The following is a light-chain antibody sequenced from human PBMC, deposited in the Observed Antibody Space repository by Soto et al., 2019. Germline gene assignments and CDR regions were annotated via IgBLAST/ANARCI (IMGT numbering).Light chain of an antibody. J-gene: IGLJ3*02. Sequence: QSALTQPASVSGCPGQSIAISCTGTSSDVGSDNLVSWYQQHPGKAPKLMIYEGNERPSGVSNRFSGSKSGNTASLTISGLQAEDEADYYCCSYAGSSTWVFGGGTKLTVL. CDR3: CSYAGSSTWV. CDR1: SSDVGSDNL. V-gene: IGLV2-23*01. CDR2: EGN.